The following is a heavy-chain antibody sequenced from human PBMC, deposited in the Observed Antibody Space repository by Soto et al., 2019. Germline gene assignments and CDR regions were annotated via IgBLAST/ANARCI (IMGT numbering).Heavy chain of an antibody. CDR2: IIPIYGTA. D-gene: IGHD2-15*01. V-gene: IGHV1-69*13. CDR3: VRDFGGCSAGSCRYNWFDP. CDR1: GSTLSSYV. Sequence: ASVKVSCKASGSTLSSYVISWVRQAPGQGLEWMGGIIPIYGTANYAEKFQGRVTITADESTSTAYMELSRLRSEDTAIYYCVRDFGGCSAGSCRYNWFDPWGQGTLVTVSS. J-gene: IGHJ5*02.